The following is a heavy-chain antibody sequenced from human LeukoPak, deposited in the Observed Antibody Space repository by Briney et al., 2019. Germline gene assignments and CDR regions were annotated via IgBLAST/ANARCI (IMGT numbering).Heavy chain of an antibody. CDR3: ARDFSRGSSSWYRPIL. Sequence: KPGGSLRLSCAASGFTFSSYSMNWVRQAPGKGLEWVSSISSSSSYIYYADSVKGRFTISRDNAKNSLYLQMNSLRAEDTAVYYCARDFSRGSSSWYRPILWGQGTLVTVSS. D-gene: IGHD6-13*01. V-gene: IGHV3-21*01. CDR2: ISSSSSYI. CDR1: GFTFSSYS. J-gene: IGHJ4*02.